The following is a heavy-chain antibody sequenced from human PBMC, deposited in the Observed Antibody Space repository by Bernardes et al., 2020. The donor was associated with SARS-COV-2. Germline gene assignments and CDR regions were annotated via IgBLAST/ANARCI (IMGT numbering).Heavy chain of an antibody. CDR2: IDSIGGNT. D-gene: IGHD3-22*01. CDR3: AKELYYNDASGSFDS. V-gene: IGHV3-23*01. Sequence: WGSLRLSCASSGCTFSSHAMSWVRQAPGKGLDWVSGIDSIGGNTYYADSVKGRFTIFRDNSQNTLFLQMNRLRAEDTAVFFCAKELYYNDASGSFDSWGQGTLVTVSS. J-gene: IGHJ4*02. CDR1: GCTFSSHA.